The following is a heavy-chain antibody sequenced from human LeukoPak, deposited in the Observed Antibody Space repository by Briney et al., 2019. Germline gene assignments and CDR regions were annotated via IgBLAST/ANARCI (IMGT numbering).Heavy chain of an antibody. CDR3: ARQEYCSGGSCYTWFDP. CDR1: GYSINNYW. Sequence: GESLKISCKGSGYSINNYWIGWVRQMPGKGLEWMGIIYPADSDIRYSPSFQGQVTISADKSISTAYLQWSSLKASDTAMYYCARQEYCSGGSCYTWFDPWGQGTLVTVSS. V-gene: IGHV5-51*01. J-gene: IGHJ5*02. D-gene: IGHD2-15*01. CDR2: IYPADSDI.